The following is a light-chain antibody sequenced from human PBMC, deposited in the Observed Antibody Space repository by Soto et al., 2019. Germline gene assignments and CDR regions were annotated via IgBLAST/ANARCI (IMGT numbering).Light chain of an antibody. V-gene: IGKV3-20*01. CDR2: GAS. Sequence: EIVLTQSPGTLFLSPGERATLSCRASQSVGSTYSAWYQQKPGQAPRLLIYGASSRATGIPDRFSGSGSGTDFTLTISRLEPEDFAVYYCQQYGDSPWTFGQGTKVEIK. CDR3: QQYGDSPWT. CDR1: QSVGSTY. J-gene: IGKJ1*01.